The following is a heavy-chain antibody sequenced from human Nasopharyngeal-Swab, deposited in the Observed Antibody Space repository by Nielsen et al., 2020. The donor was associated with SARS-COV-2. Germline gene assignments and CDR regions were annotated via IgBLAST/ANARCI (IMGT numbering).Heavy chain of an antibody. V-gene: IGHV1-3*01. CDR1: GYTFTSYA. CDR2: INAGNGNT. Sequence: ASVKVSCKASGYTFTSYAMHWVRQAPGQRLEWMGWINAGNGNTIYSQKFQGRVTITRDTSASTAYMELSSLRSEDTAVYYCARDDYYYYGMDVWGQGTTVTVSS. J-gene: IGHJ6*02. CDR3: ARDDYYYYGMDV.